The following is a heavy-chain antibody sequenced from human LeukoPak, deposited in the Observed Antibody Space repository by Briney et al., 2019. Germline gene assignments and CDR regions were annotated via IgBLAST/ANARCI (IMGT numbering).Heavy chain of an antibody. V-gene: IGHV4-31*03. CDR3: ARVPYCSGGSCNYYYYYGMDV. CDR2: IFYSGST. J-gene: IGHJ6*02. Sequence: PSETLSLTCTVSGGSISSSGYYWTWIRQHPGKGLEWLGYIFYSGSTYYNPSLKGRFTISLDTSKNQLSLKLSSVTAADTAVYYCARVPYCSGGSCNYYYYYGMDVWGQGTTVTVSS. CDR1: GGSISSSGYY. D-gene: IGHD2-15*01.